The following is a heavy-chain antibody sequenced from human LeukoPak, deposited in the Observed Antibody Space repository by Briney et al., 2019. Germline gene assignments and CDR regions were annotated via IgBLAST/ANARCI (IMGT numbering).Heavy chain of an antibody. CDR2: IYTSGST. V-gene: IGHV4-4*07. D-gene: IGHD6-19*01. CDR1: GGSISSYY. J-gene: IGHJ4*02. CDR3: ARETGIAVAGIVPFDY. Sequence: SETLSLTCTVSGGSISSYYWSWIRQPAGKGQEWIGRIYTSGSTNYNPSLKSRVTMSVDTSKNQFSLKLSSVTAADTAVYYCARETGIAVAGIVPFDYWGQGTLVTVSS.